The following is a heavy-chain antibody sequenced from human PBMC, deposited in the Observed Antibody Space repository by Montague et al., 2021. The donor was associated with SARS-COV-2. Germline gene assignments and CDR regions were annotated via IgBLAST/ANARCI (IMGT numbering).Heavy chain of an antibody. CDR1: GGSFSPYY. CDR3: VRFRIWNHLYGMDV. D-gene: IGHD2-15*01. J-gene: IGHJ6*02. Sequence: SETLSLTCSVSGGSFSPYYWTWIRQTPGKGLEWIGYVSHTGSTXXXPSXXXRVSMFVDSSKSQFSLELSSVTAADTAIYYCVRFRIWNHLYGMDVWGQGTTVIVSS. CDR2: VSHTGST. V-gene: IGHV4-59*12.